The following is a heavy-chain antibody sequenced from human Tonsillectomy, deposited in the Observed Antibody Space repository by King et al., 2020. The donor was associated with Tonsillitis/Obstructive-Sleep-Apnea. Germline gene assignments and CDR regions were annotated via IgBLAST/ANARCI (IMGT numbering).Heavy chain of an antibody. J-gene: IGHJ6*04. CDR3: ARTDTTADYGMDV. CDR2: ISYDASDK. CDR1: GFTFSSYA. D-gene: IGHD4-17*01. V-gene: IGHV3-30*04. Sequence: QLVQSGGGVVQPGRSLRLSCAASGFTFSSYAMHWVRQAPGKGLEWVAVISYDASDKYYADSVKGRFTISRDNSKNTLYLQMNSQRAEDTAVYYCARTDTTADYGMDVWGKGTTVTVSS.